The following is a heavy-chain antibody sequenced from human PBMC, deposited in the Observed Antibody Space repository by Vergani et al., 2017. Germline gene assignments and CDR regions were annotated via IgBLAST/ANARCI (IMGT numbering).Heavy chain of an antibody. CDR2: IWYDGSNK. Sequence: QVQLVESGGGVVQPGRSLRLSCAASGFTFSSYGMHWVRQAPGKGLEWVAFIWYDGSNKYYADSVKGRFTISRDNSKNTLYLQMNSLRAEDTAVYYCARGPMYYDYIWGTQYYWGQGSLVTVSS. D-gene: IGHD3-16*01. J-gene: IGHJ4*02. CDR1: GFTFSSYG. V-gene: IGHV3-33*01. CDR3: ARGPMYYDYIWGTQYY.